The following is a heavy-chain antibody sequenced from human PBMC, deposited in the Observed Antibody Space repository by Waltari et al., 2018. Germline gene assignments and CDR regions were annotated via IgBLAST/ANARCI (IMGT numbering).Heavy chain of an antibody. D-gene: IGHD6-13*01. CDR2: INPSGGST. CDR1: GYTFTSYY. J-gene: IGHJ3*02. Sequence: VSCKASGYTFTSYYMHWVRQAPGQGLEWMGIINPSGGSTSYAQKFQGRVTMTRDTSTSTVYMELSSLRSEDTAVYYCARSGEQLARHDAFDIWGQGTMVTVSS. V-gene: IGHV1-46*01. CDR3: ARSGEQLARHDAFDI.